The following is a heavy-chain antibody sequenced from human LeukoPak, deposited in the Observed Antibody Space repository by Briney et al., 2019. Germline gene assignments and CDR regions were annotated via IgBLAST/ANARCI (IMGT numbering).Heavy chain of an antibody. CDR3: ARVLHKRNYDSSAYYGY. D-gene: IGHD3-22*01. V-gene: IGHV3-48*01. CDR1: GFTFSSYE. CDR2: ISSSSSTI. J-gene: IGHJ4*02. Sequence: GGSLRLSCAASGFTFSSYEMNWVRQAPGKGLEWVSYISSSSSTIYYADSVKGRFTISRDNAKNSLYLQMNSLRAEDTAVYYCARVLHKRNYDSSAYYGYWGQGTLVTVSS.